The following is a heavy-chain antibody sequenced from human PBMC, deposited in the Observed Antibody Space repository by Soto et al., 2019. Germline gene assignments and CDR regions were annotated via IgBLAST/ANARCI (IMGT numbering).Heavy chain of an antibody. CDR1: GFTFSMYA. J-gene: IGHJ4*02. D-gene: IGHD3-9*01. Sequence: VQLLESGGGLVQPGGSVRLSCAASGFTFSMYAMTWVRQAPGKGLKWVSVITGSGRSTYYTDSVRGRFTISRDNSKDMVSLQMNSLRAEDTAVYYCARVRDDRRTAYWGQGTRVTVSS. CDR2: ITGSGRST. V-gene: IGHV3-23*01. CDR3: ARVRDDRRTAY.